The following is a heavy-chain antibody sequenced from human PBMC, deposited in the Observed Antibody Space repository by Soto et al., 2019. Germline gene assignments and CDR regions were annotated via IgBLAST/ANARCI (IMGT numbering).Heavy chain of an antibody. CDR2: ISGDGVKT. CDR1: GFTFIDYA. J-gene: IGHJ4*02. CDR3: AKELSHGRPYDY. V-gene: IGHV3-23*01. Sequence: EVHLLQSGGGLVQPGGSQRLSCAASGFTFIDYAISWVRQAPGKGLEWVSAISGDGVKTYYADSVKGRFTISRDNSKNTLFLQMNSLRDEDTAIYYCAKELSHGRPYDYCGQGTLVTVS.